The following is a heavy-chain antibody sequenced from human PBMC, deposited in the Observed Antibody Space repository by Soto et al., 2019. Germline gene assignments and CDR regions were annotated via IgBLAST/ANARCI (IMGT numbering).Heavy chain of an antibody. V-gene: IGHV3-23*01. Sequence: GGSLRLSCAASGFTFRSYAMTWVRQAPGKGLEWDSGISGSGDSTYYADSVKGRFTISRDNSKNTLYLQMNSLRAEDTAVYYCAKTKRPTAPFDYWGQGTLVTVSS. J-gene: IGHJ4*02. CDR3: AKTKRPTAPFDY. CDR2: ISGSGDST. CDR1: GFTFRSYA. D-gene: IGHD6-25*01.